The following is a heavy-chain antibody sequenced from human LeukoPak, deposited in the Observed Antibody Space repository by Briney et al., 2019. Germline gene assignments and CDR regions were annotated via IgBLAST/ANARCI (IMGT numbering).Heavy chain of an antibody. Sequence: PGGSLRLSCAASGFTFSTYVVNWVRQAPGKGLEWVSSISGSGGTTYYADSVKGRFTISRDNSKNTLYLQMSSLRAEDTAVYYCARGTVTTTSHFDYWGQGTLVTVSS. D-gene: IGHD4-11*01. V-gene: IGHV3-23*01. CDR1: GFTFSTYV. J-gene: IGHJ4*02. CDR3: ARGTVTTTSHFDY. CDR2: ISGSGGTT.